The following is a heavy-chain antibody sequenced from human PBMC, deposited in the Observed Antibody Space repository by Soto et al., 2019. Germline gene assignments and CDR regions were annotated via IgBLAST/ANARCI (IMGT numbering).Heavy chain of an antibody. J-gene: IGHJ4*02. CDR1: GFSFTNAW. Sequence: GGSLRLSCTASGFSFTNAWMSWIRQAPGKGLEWVGRIKSKSAGGTAEHAAPVKGRFTLSRDDSKNTLYLQMNSLKTEDTAVYYCTTYDNSRFDYWGQGTQVTVSS. D-gene: IGHD3-22*01. CDR2: IKSKSAGGTA. V-gene: IGHV3-15*01. CDR3: TTYDNSRFDY.